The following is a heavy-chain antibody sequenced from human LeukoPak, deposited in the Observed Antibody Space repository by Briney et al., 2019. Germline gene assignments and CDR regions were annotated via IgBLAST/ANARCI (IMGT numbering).Heavy chain of an antibody. CDR1: GFTFDDYA. D-gene: IGHD3-22*01. Sequence: GGSLRLSCAASGFTFDDYAMHWVRQAPGKGLEWVSGISWNSGSIGYADSVKGRFTISRDNAKNSLYLQMNSLRAEDMALYYCAKDMGYSSGYRLTGYAFDIWGQGTMVTVSS. J-gene: IGHJ3*02. CDR3: AKDMGYSSGYRLTGYAFDI. CDR2: ISWNSGSI. V-gene: IGHV3-9*03.